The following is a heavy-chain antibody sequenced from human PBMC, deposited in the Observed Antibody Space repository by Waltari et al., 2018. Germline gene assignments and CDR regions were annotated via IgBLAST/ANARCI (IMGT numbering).Heavy chain of an antibody. CDR2: ISHSGST. CDR3: ARSDKGIDY. CDR1: GYSISSGYY. J-gene: IGHJ4*02. D-gene: IGHD3-10*01. Sequence: QVQLQESGPGLVKPSETLSLTCVVSGYSISSGYYWGWIRQPPGKRLEWIGSISHSGSTYYNPSLKSPVTISVDTSKNQFSLKLSSVTAADTAVYYCARSDKGIDYWGQGTLVIVSS. V-gene: IGHV4-38-2*01.